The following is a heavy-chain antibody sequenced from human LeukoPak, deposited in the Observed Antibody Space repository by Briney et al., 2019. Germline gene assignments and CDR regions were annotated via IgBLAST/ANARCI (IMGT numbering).Heavy chain of an antibody. J-gene: IGHJ4*02. CDR2: ISGSGGST. CDR3: ARDESTIFGPSGYFDY. Sequence: PGGSLRLSCAASGFTFSSYAMSWVRRAPGKGLEWVSAISGSGGSTYYADSVKGRFTISRDNSKKTLYLQMNSLRAEDTAVYYCARDESTIFGPSGYFDYWGQGTLVTVSS. CDR1: GFTFSSYA. V-gene: IGHV3-23*01. D-gene: IGHD3-3*01.